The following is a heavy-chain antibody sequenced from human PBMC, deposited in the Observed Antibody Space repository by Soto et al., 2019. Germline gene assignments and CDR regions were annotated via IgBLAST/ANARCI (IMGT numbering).Heavy chain of an antibody. Sequence: SDTLYLTCTVSGGSISSGGYYWSWIRQHPGKGLEWIGYIYYSGSTYYNPSLKSRVTISVDTSKNQFSLKLSSVTAADTAVYYCARDLKGLNWFGPWGQGTLVTVSS. J-gene: IGHJ5*02. CDR1: GGSISSGGYY. V-gene: IGHV4-31*03. CDR2: IYYSGST. CDR3: ARDLKGLNWFGP.